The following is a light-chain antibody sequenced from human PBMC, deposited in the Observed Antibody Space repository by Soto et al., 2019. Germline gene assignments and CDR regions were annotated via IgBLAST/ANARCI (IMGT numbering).Light chain of an antibody. CDR1: QRVSSRY. J-gene: IGKJ2*01. CDR2: GAS. V-gene: IGKV3-20*01. CDR3: HQYGSSPPYT. Sequence: EIVLTQAPGTLSLSPGERATLSCRASQRVSSRYLAWYQQKPGQAPRLLIYGASSRATGIPDRFSGSGSGTDFTLTISRLEPEDFAVYYCHQYGSSPPYTFGQGTKLEIK.